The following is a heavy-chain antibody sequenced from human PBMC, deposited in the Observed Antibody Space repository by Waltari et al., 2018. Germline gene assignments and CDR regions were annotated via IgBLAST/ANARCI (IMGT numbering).Heavy chain of an antibody. V-gene: IGHV4-59*08. J-gene: IGHJ4*02. Sequence: QLQLQESGPGLVKPRETLSLTCAVSGGSISSRYWSWIPQPPGKGLEWIGYIYGSGSSTNYNPSLKSRVTLSVDTSKNQFSLKLSSVTAADTAVYYCARQVAAGPAYDYWGQGVLVTVSS. CDR2: IYGSGSST. CDR1: GGSISSRY. CDR3: ARQVAAGPAYDY. D-gene: IGHD6-13*01.